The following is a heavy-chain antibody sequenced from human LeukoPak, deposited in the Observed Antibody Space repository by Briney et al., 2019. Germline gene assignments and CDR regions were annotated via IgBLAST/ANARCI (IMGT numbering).Heavy chain of an antibody. Sequence: GGSLRLSCAASGFTFSNAWMNWVRQAPGKGLEWVSLISSSSSYIFHADSVKGRFTISRDNAKKSLYLQMNSLRAEDTAVYYCARPLSGTTDFDYWGKGALVTV. CDR2: ISSSSSYI. V-gene: IGHV3-21*01. CDR1: GFTFSNAW. D-gene: IGHD1-20*01. J-gene: IGHJ4*02. CDR3: ARPLSGTTDFDY.